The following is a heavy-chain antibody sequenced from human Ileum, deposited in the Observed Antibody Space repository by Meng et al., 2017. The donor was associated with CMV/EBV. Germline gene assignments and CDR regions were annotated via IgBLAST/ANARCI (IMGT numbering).Heavy chain of an antibody. D-gene: IGHD6-6*01. Sequence: IRSGGSYWSWIRQHPGKGLEWIGYIYYSGSTYYNPSLKSRVTISVDTSKNQFSLKLSSVTAADTAVYYCARDRGYSSSSEAGNWFDPWGQGTLVTVSS. J-gene: IGHJ5*02. CDR2: IYYSGST. V-gene: IGHV4-31*02. CDR1: IRSGGSY. CDR3: ARDRGYSSSSEAGNWFDP.